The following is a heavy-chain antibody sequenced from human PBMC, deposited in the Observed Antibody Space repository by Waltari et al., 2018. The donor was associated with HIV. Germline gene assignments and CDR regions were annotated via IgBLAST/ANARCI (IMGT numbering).Heavy chain of an antibody. CDR3: ARKRGVCSSTSCYSYYFDY. V-gene: IGHV3-23*01. Sequence: EVQLLESGGGLVQPGGSLSLSRAASGFTFSRSSLSCVGQAPGKGLEWVSAISGSGGSTYYADSVKGRFTISRDNSKNTLYLQMNSLRAEDTAVYYCARKRGVCSSTSCYSYYFDYWGQGTLVTVSS. D-gene: IGHD2-2*02. CDR2: ISGSGGST. J-gene: IGHJ4*02. CDR1: GFTFSRSS.